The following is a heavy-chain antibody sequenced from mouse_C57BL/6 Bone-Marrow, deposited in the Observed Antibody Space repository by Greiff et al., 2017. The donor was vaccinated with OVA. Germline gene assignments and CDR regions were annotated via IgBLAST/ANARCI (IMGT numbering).Heavy chain of an antibody. D-gene: IGHD1-1*01. Sequence: EVQRVESGPGLVKPSQSLSLTCSVTGYSITSGYYWNWIRQFPGNKLEWMGYISYDGSNNYNPSLKNRISITRDTSKNQFFLKLNSVTTEDTATYYCARGPYYYGMGFAYWGQGTLVTVSA. CDR2: ISYDGSN. V-gene: IGHV3-6*01. CDR1: GYSITSGYY. CDR3: ARGPYYYGMGFAY. J-gene: IGHJ3*01.